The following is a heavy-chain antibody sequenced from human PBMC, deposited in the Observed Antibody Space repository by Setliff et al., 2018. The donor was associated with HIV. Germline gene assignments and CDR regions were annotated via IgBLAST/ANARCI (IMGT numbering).Heavy chain of an antibody. J-gene: IGHJ6*02. CDR3: ARGAIVPAAMVSRYNYYGMDV. D-gene: IGHD2-2*01. Sequence: ASVKVSCKASGYRFSSYDISWVRQAPGQGLEWMGWISPYNGNTNHAQKLQGRVTMTTDTSTSTAYMELRSLRSDDTAVYYCARGAIVPAAMVSRYNYYGMDVWGQGTTVTVSS. CDR1: GYRFSSYD. V-gene: IGHV1-18*01. CDR2: ISPYNGNT.